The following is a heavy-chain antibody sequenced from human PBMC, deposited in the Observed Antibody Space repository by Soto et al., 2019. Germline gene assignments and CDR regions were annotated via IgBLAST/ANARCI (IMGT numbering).Heavy chain of an antibody. J-gene: IGHJ6*02. CDR1: GGSISSGDYY. CDR2: IYYSGST. V-gene: IGHV4-61*08. Sequence: PSETLSLTCTVSGGSISSGDYYWGWIRQPPGNGLEWIGYIYYSGSTNYNPSLKSRVTISVDTSKNQFSLKLSSVTAADTAVYHCARDSPPGIFGVVRHLSYGMDVWGQGTTVTVSS. CDR3: ARDSPPGIFGVVRHLSYGMDV. D-gene: IGHD3-3*01.